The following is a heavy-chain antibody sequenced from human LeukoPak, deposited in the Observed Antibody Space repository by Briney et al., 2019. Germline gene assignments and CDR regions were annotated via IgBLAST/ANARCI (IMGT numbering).Heavy chain of an antibody. CDR3: AKDLWRGYYGSGSYGDFDY. CDR2: ISSSSSYI. CDR1: GFTFSSYS. V-gene: IGHV3-21*01. J-gene: IGHJ4*02. Sequence: GGSLRLSCAASGFTFSSYSMNWVRQAPGKGLEWVSSISSSSSYIYYADSVKGRFTISRDNSKNTLYLQMNSLRAEDTAVYYCAKDLWRGYYGSGSYGDFDYWGQGTLVTVSS. D-gene: IGHD3-10*01.